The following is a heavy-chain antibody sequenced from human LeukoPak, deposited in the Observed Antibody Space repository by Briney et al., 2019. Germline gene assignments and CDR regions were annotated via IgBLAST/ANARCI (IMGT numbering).Heavy chain of an antibody. J-gene: IGHJ3*02. CDR3: AKDVWFGELLGAFDI. CDR2: ISYDGSNK. CDR1: GFTFSNYG. V-gene: IGHV3-30*18. D-gene: IGHD3-10*01. Sequence: GRSLRLSCAASGFTFSNYGMHWVRQAPGKGLEWVAVISYDGSNKYYADSVKGRFTISRDNSKNTLYLQMNSLRAEDTAVYYCAKDVWFGELLGAFDIWGQGTMVTVSS.